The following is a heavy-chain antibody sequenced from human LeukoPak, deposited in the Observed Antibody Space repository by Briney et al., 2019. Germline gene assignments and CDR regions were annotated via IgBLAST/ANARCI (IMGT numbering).Heavy chain of an antibody. J-gene: IGHJ3*02. CDR1: GFAFSTYS. Sequence: GGSLRLSCAASGFAFSTYSMNWVRQAPGKGLEWVSSISSSSSYIYYADSVKGRFTISRDNAKNSLYLQMNSLRAEDTAVYYCARLDSSDPGRAFDIWGQGTMVTVSS. D-gene: IGHD3-22*01. V-gene: IGHV3-21*01. CDR3: ARLDSSDPGRAFDI. CDR2: ISSSSSYI.